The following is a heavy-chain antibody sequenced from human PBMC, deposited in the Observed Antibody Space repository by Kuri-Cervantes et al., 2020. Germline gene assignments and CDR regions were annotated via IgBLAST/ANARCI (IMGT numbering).Heavy chain of an antibody. J-gene: IGHJ6*02. CDR3: ASPQGKVGATNGGMDV. V-gene: IGHV3-53*01. CDR2: IYSGGST. D-gene: IGHD1-26*01. Sequence: GESLKISCAASGFTVSSNYMSWVRQAPGKGLEWVSVIYSGGSTYYADSVKGRFTISRDNSKNTLYLQMNSLRAEDTAVYYCASPQGKVGATNGGMDVWGQGTTVTVSS. CDR1: GFTVSSNY.